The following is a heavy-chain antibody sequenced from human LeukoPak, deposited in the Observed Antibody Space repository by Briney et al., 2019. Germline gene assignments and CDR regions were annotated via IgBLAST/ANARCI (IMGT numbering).Heavy chain of an antibody. Sequence: PSETLSLTCTVSGGSISSYYWSWIRQPAGKGLEWIGRIYTSGSTNYNPSLKSRVTMSVDTSKNQFSLKLSSVTAADTAVYYCARDARLGYCSGGSCSRDLTTDAFDIWGQGTMVTVSS. V-gene: IGHV4-4*07. J-gene: IGHJ3*02. CDR2: IYTSGST. D-gene: IGHD2-15*01. CDR3: ARDARLGYCSGGSCSRDLTTDAFDI. CDR1: GGSISSYY.